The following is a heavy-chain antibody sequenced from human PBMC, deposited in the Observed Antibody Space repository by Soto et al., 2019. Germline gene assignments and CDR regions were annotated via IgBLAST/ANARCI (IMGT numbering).Heavy chain of an antibody. Sequence: LSLTCAVSGYSISSGYYWGWLRQPPGKGLEWIGSIYHRGSTYYNPSLNSRVTLSIDMTNNHVSLIRNSVTAADTAVYYCARVGPWVPYYYDSSPYTFENWFDPWGQGTLVTVSS. V-gene: IGHV4-38-2*01. D-gene: IGHD3-22*01. CDR3: ARVGPWVPYYYDSSPYTFENWFDP. J-gene: IGHJ5*02. CDR2: IYHRGST. CDR1: GYSISSGYY.